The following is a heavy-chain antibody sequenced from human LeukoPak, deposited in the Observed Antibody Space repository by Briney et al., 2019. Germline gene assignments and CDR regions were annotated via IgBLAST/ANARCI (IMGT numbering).Heavy chain of an antibody. Sequence: PGGSLRLSCAASGLTFSDYYMRWIRQAPGKGLEWVSYISSSGSTIYYADCVKGRFTISRDNAKNSLYLQMNSLRAEDTAVYYCARDRYYDFWSGIFDYWGQGTPVTVSS. CDR2: ISSSGSTI. D-gene: IGHD3-3*01. CDR3: ARDRYYDFWSGIFDY. CDR1: GLTFSDYY. J-gene: IGHJ4*02. V-gene: IGHV3-11*04.